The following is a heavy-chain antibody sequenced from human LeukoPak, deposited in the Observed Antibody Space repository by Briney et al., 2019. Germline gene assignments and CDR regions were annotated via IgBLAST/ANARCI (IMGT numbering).Heavy chain of an antibody. V-gene: IGHV4-38-2*02. CDR3: ARHLPYNTVTFDY. D-gene: IGHD4-17*01. CDR2: IYQSGST. Sequence: PSETLSLTCSVSGYSISSGYYWGWIRQPPGKGLEWIGSIYQSGSTYYNPSLKSRVTISVDTSKNQFSLKLSSVTAADTAVYYCARHLPYNTVTFDYWGQGTLVTVSS. J-gene: IGHJ4*02. CDR1: GYSISSGYY.